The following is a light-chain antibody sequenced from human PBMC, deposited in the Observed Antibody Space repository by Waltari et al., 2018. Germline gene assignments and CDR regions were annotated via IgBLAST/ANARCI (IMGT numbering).Light chain of an antibody. V-gene: IGKV1-27*01. J-gene: IGKJ4*01. CDR2: AAS. Sequence: DIQMTQSPSSLSASVGDRVTITCRASQAISNYLAWYQQKPGKVPKLLIYAASILQSGVPSRFSSTGSVTGFSLTISSLQPEDVATYYCQKYNSAPLTFGGGTKVEIK. CDR3: QKYNSAPLT. CDR1: QAISNY.